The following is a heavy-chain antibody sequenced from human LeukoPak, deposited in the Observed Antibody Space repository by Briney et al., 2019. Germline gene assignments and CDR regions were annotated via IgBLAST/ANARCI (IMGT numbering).Heavy chain of an antibody. V-gene: IGHV1-69*13. D-gene: IGHD3-10*01. CDR1: GGTFSSYA. CDR3: ARDQKDYYGSSDI. CDR2: IIPIFGTA. J-gene: IGHJ3*02. Sequence: SVKASCKASGGTFSSYAISWVRQAPGQGLEWMGGIIPIFGTANYAQKFQGRVTITADESTSTAYMELSSLRSEDTAVYYCARDQKDYYGSSDIWGQGAMVTVSS.